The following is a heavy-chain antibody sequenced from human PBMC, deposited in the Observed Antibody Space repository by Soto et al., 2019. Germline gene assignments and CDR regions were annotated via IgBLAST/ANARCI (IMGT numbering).Heavy chain of an antibody. Sequence: EVQLVESGGGLVQPGGSLRLSCAASGFTVSSNYMSWVRQAPGKGLEWVSVIYSGGSTYYADSVKGRFTISRDNSKNTLDLQMNSLRAEDTAVYYCARGTYYYDSSGARDYWGQGTLVTVSS. D-gene: IGHD3-22*01. CDR2: IYSGGST. J-gene: IGHJ4*02. CDR3: ARGTYYYDSSGARDY. V-gene: IGHV3-66*01. CDR1: GFTVSSNY.